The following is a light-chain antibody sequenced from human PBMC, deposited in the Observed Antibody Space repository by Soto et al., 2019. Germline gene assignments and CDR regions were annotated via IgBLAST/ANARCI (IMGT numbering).Light chain of an antibody. CDR1: QTVSSS. CDR2: GAS. V-gene: IGKV3-15*01. Sequence: EIVMTQSPATLSVSPGERATLSCRTSQTVSSSFAWYQQQPGQAPRLLIYGASTRTTSFPARLSGSGSGTEFTLTISSLQSEDVAVYYCQQSNNWPFTFGPGTKVDIK. CDR3: QQSNNWPFT. J-gene: IGKJ3*01.